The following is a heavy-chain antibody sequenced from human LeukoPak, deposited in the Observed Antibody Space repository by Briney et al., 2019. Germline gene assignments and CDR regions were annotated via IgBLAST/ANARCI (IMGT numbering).Heavy chain of an antibody. CDR2: IRYDGSNK. J-gene: IGHJ4*02. Sequence: GGSLRLSCAASGFTFSSYGMHWVRQAPGKGLEWVAFIRYDGSNKYYADSVKGRFTISRDNSKNTLYLQMNSLRAEDTAVYYCAKDWEVVVVPAALGYWGQATLVTVSS. CDR3: AKDWEVVVVPAALGY. V-gene: IGHV3-30*02. CDR1: GFTFSSYG. D-gene: IGHD2-2*01.